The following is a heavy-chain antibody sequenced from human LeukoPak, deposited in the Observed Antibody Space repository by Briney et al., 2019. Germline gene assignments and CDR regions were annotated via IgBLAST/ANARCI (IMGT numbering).Heavy chain of an antibody. D-gene: IGHD3-16*01. CDR3: GKGLYHDYSGIGDY. V-gene: IGHV3-23*01. CDR2: ISGSADSK. J-gene: IGHJ4*02. CDR1: GFTFSSYA. Sequence: GGSLRLSCVVSGFTFSSYAMSWVRQAPGKGLEWVSAISGSADSKYYADSVKGRFTISRDNSKNTLYLQVNSLRAEDTAVYYCGKGLYHDYSGIGDYWGQGTLVTVSS.